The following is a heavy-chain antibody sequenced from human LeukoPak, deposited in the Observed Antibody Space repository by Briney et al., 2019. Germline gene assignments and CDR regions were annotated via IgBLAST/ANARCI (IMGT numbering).Heavy chain of an antibody. CDR2: IYHSGST. Sequence: SGTLSLTCAVSGGSISSSNWWSWVRQPPGKGLEWIGEIYHSGSTNYNPSLKSRVTISVDKSKNQFSLKLSSVTAADTAVYYCARDPPTATTDYYYYYYMDVWGKGTTVTVSS. D-gene: IGHD1-1*01. V-gene: IGHV4-4*02. CDR3: ARDPPTATTDYYYYYYMDV. J-gene: IGHJ6*03. CDR1: GGSISSSNW.